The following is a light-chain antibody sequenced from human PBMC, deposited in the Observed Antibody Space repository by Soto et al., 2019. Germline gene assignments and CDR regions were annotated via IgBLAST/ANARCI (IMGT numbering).Light chain of an antibody. Sequence: QSALTQPPSASGSPGQSVTLSCTGTSSDVGGYNYVSWYQQHPGQAPNLMIYGVSKRPSGVPDRFSGSKSGNTASLTVSGLQSEDEADYYCSSYAGSNNVVFGGGTKVTVL. J-gene: IGLJ2*01. CDR1: SSDVGGYNY. CDR3: SSYAGSNNVV. CDR2: GVS. V-gene: IGLV2-8*01.